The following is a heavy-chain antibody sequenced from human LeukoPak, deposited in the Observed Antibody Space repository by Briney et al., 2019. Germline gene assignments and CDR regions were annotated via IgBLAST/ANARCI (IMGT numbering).Heavy chain of an antibody. J-gene: IGHJ4*02. CDR1: GFTFDDYA. CDR3: ARRAGAYSHPYDY. V-gene: IGHV3-9*01. Sequence: PGRSLRLSCAASGFTFDDYAMHWVRHAPGKGLEWVSGISWNSGSIGYADSVKGRFTISRDNSKNTLYLQMNSLRAEDTAVYYCARRAGAYSHPYDYWGQGTLVTVSS. D-gene: IGHD4/OR15-4a*01. CDR2: ISWNSGSI.